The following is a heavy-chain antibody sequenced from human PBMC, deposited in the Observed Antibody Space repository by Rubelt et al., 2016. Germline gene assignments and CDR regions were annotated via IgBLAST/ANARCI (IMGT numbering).Heavy chain of an antibody. CDR2: ISPDNDNP. Sequence: QVQLVQSGAEVKKPGSSVKVSCKASGGTFSSYAITWVRQAPGRGLEWMGWISPDNDNPKYAQKFEGRLTMTAHTSTTTAYMELRSLISDGTAVYYCARFWGSFYPYFDSWGQGTLVTVSS. CDR1: GGTFSSYA. CDR3: ARFWGSFYPYFDS. D-gene: IGHD3-16*01. V-gene: IGHV1-18*01. J-gene: IGHJ4*02.